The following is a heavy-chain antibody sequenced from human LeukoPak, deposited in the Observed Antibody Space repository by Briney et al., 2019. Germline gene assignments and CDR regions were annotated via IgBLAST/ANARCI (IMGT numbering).Heavy chain of an antibody. CDR2: INTNRGGT. Sequence: ASVKVSCKASGYTFTGYYMHWVRQAAGQGLAWMGWINTNRGGTNYAQKLQGRVTMTRDTSSITANMQLRRLRSDDTAVYYCARDFRDTAFDIWGQGTMVTVSS. CDR1: GYTFTGYY. J-gene: IGHJ3*02. V-gene: IGHV1-2*02. CDR3: ARDFRDTAFDI. D-gene: IGHD5-18*01.